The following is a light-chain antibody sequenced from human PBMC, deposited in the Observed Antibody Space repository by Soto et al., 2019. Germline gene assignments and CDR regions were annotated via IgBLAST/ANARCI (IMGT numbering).Light chain of an antibody. J-gene: IGKJ1*01. V-gene: IGKV1-5*01. Sequence: DIQMTQSPSSLSASVGDRFTITCRASQSISSYLNWYQQKPGKAPKLLIFDASSLERGVPSRFSGSGSGTEFTLTISSLQPDDFATYYCQQYDTYSRTFGQGTKV. CDR3: QQYDTYSRT. CDR1: QSISSY. CDR2: DAS.